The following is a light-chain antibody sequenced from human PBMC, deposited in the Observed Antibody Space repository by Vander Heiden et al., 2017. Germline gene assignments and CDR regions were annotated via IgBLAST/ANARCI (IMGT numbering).Light chain of an antibody. CDR1: QSISGW. V-gene: IGKV1-5*03. CDR2: KAS. Sequence: DIQMTQFPSTLSASVGDRVTITCRASQSISGWLAWYQQKPGKAPKLLIYKASTLESGVPPRFSGSGSGTEFTLTISSLQPDDFATYYCQQYNSYSSGTFGQGTKVEIK. J-gene: IGKJ1*01. CDR3: QQYNSYSSGT.